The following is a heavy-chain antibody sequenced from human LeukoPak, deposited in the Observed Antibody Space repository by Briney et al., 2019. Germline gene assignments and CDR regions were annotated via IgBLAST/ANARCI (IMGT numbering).Heavy chain of an antibody. CDR1: GYTLTELS. CDR2: FDPEDGET. D-gene: IGHD3-10*01. CDR3: ARDLGNQLLWFGELLPPAPFDP. Sequence: ASVKVSCKVSGYTLTELSMHWVRQAPGKGLEWMGGFDPEDGETIYAQKFQGRVTMTEDTSTDTAYMELSSLRSEDTAVYYCARDLGNQLLWFGELLPPAPFDPWGQGTLVTVSS. V-gene: IGHV1-24*01. J-gene: IGHJ5*02.